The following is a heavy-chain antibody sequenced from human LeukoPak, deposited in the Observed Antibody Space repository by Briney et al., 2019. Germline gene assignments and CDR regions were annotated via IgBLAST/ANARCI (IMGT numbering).Heavy chain of an antibody. J-gene: IGHJ4*02. V-gene: IGHV3-23*01. D-gene: IGHD3-3*01. CDR3: AKTYYDFWSGYFLDY. Sequence: GGSLRLSCAASGFTFSSYAMSWVRQAPGKGLEWVSAISGSGGSTYYADSVKGRFTIFRDNSKNTLYLQMNSLRAEDTAVYYCAKTYYDFWSGYFLDYWGQGTLVTVSS. CDR1: GFTFSSYA. CDR2: ISGSGGST.